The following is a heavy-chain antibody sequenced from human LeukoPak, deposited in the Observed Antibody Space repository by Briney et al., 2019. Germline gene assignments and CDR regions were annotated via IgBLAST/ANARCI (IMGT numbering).Heavy chain of an antibody. CDR2: ISSSGSTI. J-gene: IGHJ4*02. D-gene: IGHD3-22*01. CDR3: AKDTTPPTDHPRNYYDSSGYYYAGAY. CDR1: GFTFSDYY. V-gene: IGHV3-11*01. Sequence: PGGSLRLSCAASGFTFSDYYMSWIRQAPGKGLEWVSYISSSGSTIYYADSVKGRFTISRDNAKNSLYLQMNSLRAEDTAVYYCAKDTTPPTDHPRNYYDSSGYYYAGAYWGQGTLVTVSS.